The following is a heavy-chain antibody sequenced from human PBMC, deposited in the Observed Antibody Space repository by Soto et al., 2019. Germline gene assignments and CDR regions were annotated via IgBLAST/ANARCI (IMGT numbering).Heavy chain of an antibody. CDR2: FDPEDGET. J-gene: IGHJ4*02. Sequence: ASVKVSCKVSGYTLTELSMHWVRQAPGKGLEWMGGFDPEDGETIYAQKFQGRVTMTEDTSTDTAYMELSSLRSEDTAVYYCATGGYSGYEFDYWGQGTLVTVSS. D-gene: IGHD5-12*01. V-gene: IGHV1-24*01. CDR3: ATGGYSGYEFDY. CDR1: GYTLTELS.